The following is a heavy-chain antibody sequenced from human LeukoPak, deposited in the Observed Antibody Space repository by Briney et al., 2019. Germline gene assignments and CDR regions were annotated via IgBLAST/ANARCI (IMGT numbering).Heavy chain of an antibody. V-gene: IGHV1-2*02. J-gene: IGHJ5*02. CDR3: ARDHRLPGIEAAAKKFDP. CDR1: GYTFTGYY. D-gene: IGHD6-13*01. CDR2: INPNSGGT. Sequence: ASVKVSCKASGYTFTGYYMHWVRQAPGQGLEWMGWINPNSGGTNYAQKFQGRVTMTRDTSISTAYMELSRLRSDDTAVYYCARDHRLPGIEAAAKKFDPWGQGTLVSVSS.